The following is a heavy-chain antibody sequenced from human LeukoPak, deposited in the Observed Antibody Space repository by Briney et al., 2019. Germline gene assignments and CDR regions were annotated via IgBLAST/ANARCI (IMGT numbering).Heavy chain of an antibody. CDR2: IYYSGST. Sequence: SETLSLTCTVSGGSISSSSYHWGWIRQPPGQGLEWIGSIYYSGSTYYNPSLKSRVTISVDTSKNQFSLKLSSVTAADTAVYYCAGHDPDLPIGYWGQGTLVTVSS. CDR1: GGSISSSSYH. J-gene: IGHJ4*02. CDR3: AGHDPDLPIGY. V-gene: IGHV4-39*01.